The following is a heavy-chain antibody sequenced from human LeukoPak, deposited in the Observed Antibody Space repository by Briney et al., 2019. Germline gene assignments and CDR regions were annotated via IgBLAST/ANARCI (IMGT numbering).Heavy chain of an antibody. V-gene: IGHV3-7*01. Sequence: RPGGSLRLSCAASGFTFSSYWMSWVRQAPGKGLEWVANINQDGSEKYYVDSVKGRFTISRDNAKNSLFLQMNSLRTEDTAVYYCARGYFDKGAYYYPYYFVNWGQGTLVTVSS. CDR2: INQDGSEK. CDR3: ARGYFDKGAYYYPYYFVN. J-gene: IGHJ4*02. D-gene: IGHD3-22*01. CDR1: GFTFSSYW.